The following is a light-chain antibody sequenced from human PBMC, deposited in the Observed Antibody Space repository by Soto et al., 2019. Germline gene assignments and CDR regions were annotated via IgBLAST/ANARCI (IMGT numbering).Light chain of an antibody. CDR1: QSVSSSH. Sequence: EIVLTQSPGTLSLSPGERATLSSRASQSVSSSHLAWYQQKPGQAPRLVIYGASSRATGIPDRFSGSGSGTDFTLTISRLEPEDFAVYYCQQYGTSPGYTFGQGTKLEIK. CDR2: GAS. J-gene: IGKJ2*01. V-gene: IGKV3-20*01. CDR3: QQYGTSPGYT.